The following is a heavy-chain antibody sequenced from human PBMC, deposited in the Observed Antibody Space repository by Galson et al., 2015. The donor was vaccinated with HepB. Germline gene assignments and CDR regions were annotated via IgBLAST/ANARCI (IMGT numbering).Heavy chain of an antibody. V-gene: IGHV1-46*03. D-gene: IGHD6-19*01. CDR3: TRSRKVAVPGAHFGN. J-gene: IGHJ4*02. Sequence: SVKVSCKASGYTFTTYYIHWVRQAPGQGLEWMGIINPTGGSTTYAQKFQDRVTMTRDTSTGTVYMEVSSLRSEDTAVYYCTRSRKVAVPGAHFGNWGQGTLGTVPS. CDR1: GYTFTTYY. CDR2: INPTGGST.